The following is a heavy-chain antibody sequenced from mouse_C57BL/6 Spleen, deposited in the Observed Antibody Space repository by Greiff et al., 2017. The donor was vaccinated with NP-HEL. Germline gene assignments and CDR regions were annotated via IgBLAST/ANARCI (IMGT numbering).Heavy chain of an antibody. CDR1: SYTFTSYW. J-gene: IGHJ2*01. V-gene: IGHV1-53*01. Sequence: QVQLQQPGTELVKPGASVKLSCKASSYTFTSYWMHWVKQRPGQGLEWIGNINPSNGGTNYNEKFKSKATLTVDKSSSTAYMQLSSLTSEDSAVYYCARGRSTTVVAFDYWGQGTTLTVSS. D-gene: IGHD1-1*01. CDR3: ARGRSTTVVAFDY. CDR2: INPSNGGT.